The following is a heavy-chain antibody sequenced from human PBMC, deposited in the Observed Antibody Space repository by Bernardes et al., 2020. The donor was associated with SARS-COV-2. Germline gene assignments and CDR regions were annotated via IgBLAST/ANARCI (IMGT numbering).Heavy chain of an antibody. CDR1: GFTFSSYA. CDR2: ISYDGSNK. V-gene: IGHV3-30*04. Sequence: GGSLRLSCAASGFTFSSYAMHWVRQAPGKGLEWVAVISYDGSNKYYADSVKGRFTISRDNSKNTLYLQLSSLRAEDTAIYFCAKCVYTSGYYGFDYWGQGSLVTVSS. J-gene: IGHJ4*02. CDR3: AKCVYTSGYYGFDY. D-gene: IGHD5-12*01.